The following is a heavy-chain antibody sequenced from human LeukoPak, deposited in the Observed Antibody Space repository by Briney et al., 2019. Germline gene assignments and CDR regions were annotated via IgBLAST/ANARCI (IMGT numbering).Heavy chain of an antibody. CDR3: AKAIGYYGSGSFAIDY. D-gene: IGHD3-10*01. V-gene: IGHV3-23*01. Sequence: PGGSLRLSCAASGFTFISYAMSWVRQAPGKGLEWVSAISGSGGSTYYADSVKGRFTISRDNSKNTLYVQMNSLRAEDTAVYYCAKAIGYYGSGSFAIDYWGQGTLVTVSS. J-gene: IGHJ4*02. CDR2: ISGSGGST. CDR1: GFTFISYA.